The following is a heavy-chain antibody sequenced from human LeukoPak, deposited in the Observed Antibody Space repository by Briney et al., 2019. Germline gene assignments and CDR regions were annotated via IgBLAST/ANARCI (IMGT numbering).Heavy chain of an antibody. Sequence: SETLSLTCTVSGGSISSYYWSWIRQPPGKGLEYIGYIYYSVNTNSNPSLNSRVTISVDTSKNQFSLKLSSVTAADTAVYYCARRGSGASLEYYFDLWGRGTLVTVSS. CDR3: ARRGSGASLEYYFDL. J-gene: IGHJ2*01. D-gene: IGHD1-14*01. CDR1: GGSISSYY. V-gene: IGHV4-59*08. CDR2: IYYSVNT.